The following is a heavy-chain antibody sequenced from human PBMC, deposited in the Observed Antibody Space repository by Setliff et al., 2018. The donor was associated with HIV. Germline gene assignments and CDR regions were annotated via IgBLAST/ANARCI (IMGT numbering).Heavy chain of an antibody. CDR3: ATRPADTKWYGVFDY. J-gene: IGHJ4*02. CDR2: IYGSGIT. Sequence: SETLSLTCSVSGGSISAHYWSWIRQSPGRGLEWIGYIYGSGITNYNPSLRGRVTISIDTSKNQFSLRLNSVTAADTAVYYCATRPADTKWYGVFDYWGQGRLVTVSS. D-gene: IGHD3-10*01. V-gene: IGHV4-4*09. CDR1: GGSISAHY.